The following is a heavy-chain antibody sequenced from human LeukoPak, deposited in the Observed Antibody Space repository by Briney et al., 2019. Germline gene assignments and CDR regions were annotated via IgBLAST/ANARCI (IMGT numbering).Heavy chain of an antibody. CDR3: AKEGSWAARPEYFDY. V-gene: IGHV3-30*02. CDR2: IRYDGSNK. CDR1: GFTFSSYG. D-gene: IGHD6-6*01. Sequence: PGGSLRLSXAASGFTFSSYGMHWVRQAPGKGLEWVAFIRYDGSNKYYADSVKGRFTISRDNSKNTLYLQMNSLRAEDTAVYYCAKEGSWAARPEYFDYWGQGTLVTVSS. J-gene: IGHJ4*02.